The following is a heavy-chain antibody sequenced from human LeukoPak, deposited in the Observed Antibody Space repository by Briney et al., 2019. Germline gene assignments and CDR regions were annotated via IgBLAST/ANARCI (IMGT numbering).Heavy chain of an antibody. Sequence: SVKVSCKASGGTFTRCAISWVRQAPGHGLEWMGGIIPIFRAPNYAQKFQDRVTITADESTTTTYMELSSLRSEDTAVYYCALGPYYDIAPPQKYYYYGMDVWGQGTTVTVSS. J-gene: IGHJ6*02. CDR3: ALGPYYDIAPPQKYYYYGMDV. CDR2: IIPIFRAP. D-gene: IGHD3-22*01. V-gene: IGHV1-69*13. CDR1: GGTFTRCA.